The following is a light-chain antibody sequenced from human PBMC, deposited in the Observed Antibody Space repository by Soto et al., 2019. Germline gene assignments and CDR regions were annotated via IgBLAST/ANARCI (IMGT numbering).Light chain of an antibody. V-gene: IGLV1-40*01. J-gene: IGLJ2*01. Sequence: QSVLTQPPSVSGAPGQRVTISCTGSSSNIGAGYDVHWYQQLPGTAPKLLIYGNSNRPSGVPDRFSGSKSGTSASLAITGFPAEDEADYYCQSYDSSLSGSVFGGGTKLTVL. CDR2: GNS. CDR1: SSNIGAGYD. CDR3: QSYDSSLSGSV.